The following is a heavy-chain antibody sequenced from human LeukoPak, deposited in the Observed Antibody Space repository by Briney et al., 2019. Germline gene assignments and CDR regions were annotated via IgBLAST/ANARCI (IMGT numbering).Heavy chain of an antibody. D-gene: IGHD4-17*01. V-gene: IGHV3-15*01. Sequence: GGSLRLSCVASGFTFSNAWMSWVRQAPGKGLEWLGRIKSKIDGGTTDYAAPVKGRFTISRDDSKNILYLEVNSLKTDDSGVYYCTTDKTVTTRHFDYWGRGTLVTVSS. J-gene: IGHJ4*02. CDR1: GFTFSNAW. CDR2: IKSKIDGGTT. CDR3: TTDKTVTTRHFDY.